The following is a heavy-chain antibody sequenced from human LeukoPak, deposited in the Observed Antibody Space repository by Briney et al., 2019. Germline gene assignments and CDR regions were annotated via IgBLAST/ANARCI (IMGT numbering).Heavy chain of an antibody. D-gene: IGHD4-17*01. CDR3: AKDRDGDYYFDY. Sequence: PGGSLRLSCAASGFTFSTYGMHWVRQAPGKGLEWVASISYDGSNKYHADSVKGRLTISRDNSKNTLYLQMNSLRAEDTAVYYCAKDRDGDYYFDYWGQGTLVTVSS. CDR1: GFTFSTYG. V-gene: IGHV3-30*18. CDR2: ISYDGSNK. J-gene: IGHJ4*02.